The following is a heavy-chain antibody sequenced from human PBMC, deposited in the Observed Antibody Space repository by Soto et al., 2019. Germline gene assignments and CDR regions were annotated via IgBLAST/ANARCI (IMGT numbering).Heavy chain of an antibody. D-gene: IGHD3-10*01. CDR3: ARQARFYYYGSGSYWGGRRHPQPMELDY. V-gene: IGHV4-59*01. J-gene: IGHJ4*02. CDR1: GGSISSYY. CDR2: IYYSGST. Sequence: PSETLSLTCTVSGGSISSYYWSWIRQPPGKGLEWIGYIYYSGSTSYNPSLKSRVTISVDTSKNQFSLKLSSVTAADTAVYYCARQARFYYYGSGSYWGGRRHPQPMELDYWGQGTLVTVSS.